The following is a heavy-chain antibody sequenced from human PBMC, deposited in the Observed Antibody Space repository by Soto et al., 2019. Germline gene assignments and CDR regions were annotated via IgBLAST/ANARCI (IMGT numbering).Heavy chain of an antibody. CDR2: IYPGDSDT. Sequence: GESLKISCKGSGYIFTTYWIGWVRQMPGKGLEWMGVIYPGDSDTRYSPSFQGQVTISADKSISTAYLQWSSLKASDTAIYFCARHGFYGDYSSNYFDPWGQGTLVTVSS. CDR1: GYIFTTYW. CDR3: ARHGFYGDYSSNYFDP. D-gene: IGHD4-17*01. J-gene: IGHJ5*02. V-gene: IGHV5-51*01.